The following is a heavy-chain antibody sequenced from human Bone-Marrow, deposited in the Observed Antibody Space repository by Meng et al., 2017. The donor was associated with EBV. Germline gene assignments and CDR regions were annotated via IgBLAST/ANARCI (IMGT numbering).Heavy chain of an antibody. D-gene: IGHD6-19*01. CDR1: GGAFSNYA. CDR2: IIPIFGTP. V-gene: IGHV1-69*01. J-gene: IGHJ4*02. Sequence: MVQSGAEVQKPGPSVKVTCKACGGAFSNYAITVVQQAPGQGLEWMGGIIPIFGTPNYAQKFQGRVTISADESTSTAYMEMRSLRSEDTAVYYCARTDYSSGRYYFDYWGQGTLVTVSS. CDR3: ARTDYSSGRYYFDY.